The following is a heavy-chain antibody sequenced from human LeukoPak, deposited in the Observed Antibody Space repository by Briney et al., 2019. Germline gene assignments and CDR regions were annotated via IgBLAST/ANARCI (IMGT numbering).Heavy chain of an antibody. CDR3: AREAGYYYGSGSYRIFDY. CDR1: GGSISSSSYY. D-gene: IGHD3-10*01. J-gene: IGHJ4*02. Sequence: SETLSLTCTVSGGSISSSSYYWGWIRQPPGTGLEWIGSIYYSGSTYYNPSLKSRVTISVDTSKNQFSLKLSSVTAADTAVYYCAREAGYYYGSGSYRIFDYWGQGTLVTVSS. V-gene: IGHV4-39*07. CDR2: IYYSGST.